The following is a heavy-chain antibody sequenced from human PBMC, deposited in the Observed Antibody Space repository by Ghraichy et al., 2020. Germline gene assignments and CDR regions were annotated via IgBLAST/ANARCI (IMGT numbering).Heavy chain of an antibody. J-gene: IGHJ6*03. CDR1: GGSFSGYY. Sequence: SETLSLTCAVYGGSFSGYYWSWIRQPPGKGLEWIGEINHSGSTNYNPSLKSRVTISVDTSKNQFSLKLSSVTAADTAVYYCARAVYCSSTSCYRRGTYYYYYMDVWGKGTTVTVSS. D-gene: IGHD2-2*02. CDR3: ARAVYCSSTSCYRRGTYYYYYMDV. CDR2: INHSGST. V-gene: IGHV4-34*01.